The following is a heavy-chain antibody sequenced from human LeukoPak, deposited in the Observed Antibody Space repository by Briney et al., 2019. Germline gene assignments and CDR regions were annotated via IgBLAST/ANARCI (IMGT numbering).Heavy chain of an antibody. V-gene: IGHV3-30-3*01. CDR3: ARDKMLYYYDSSGYSGYFQH. CDR1: GFTFSSYA. Sequence: PGRSLRLSCAASGFTFSSYAMHWVRQAPGKGLEWVAVISYDGSNKYYADSVKGRFTISRDNSKNTLYLQMNSLRAEDTAVYYCARDKMLYYYDSSGYSGYFQHWGQGTLVTVSS. D-gene: IGHD3-22*01. CDR2: ISYDGSNK. J-gene: IGHJ1*01.